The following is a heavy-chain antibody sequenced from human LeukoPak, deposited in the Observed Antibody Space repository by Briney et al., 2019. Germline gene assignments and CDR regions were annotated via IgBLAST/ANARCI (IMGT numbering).Heavy chain of an antibody. CDR3: ARDRYYDSSGYYPY. Sequence: GGSLRLSCAASGFTFRSYSLNWVRQAPGKGLEWISYISTSGTTIYYADSVKGRFTISRDNAKNSLYLQMNNLRAEDTAVYYCARDRYYDSSGYYPYWGQGTLVTVSS. CDR2: ISTSGTTI. D-gene: IGHD3-22*01. J-gene: IGHJ1*01. CDR1: GFTFRSYS. V-gene: IGHV3-48*01.